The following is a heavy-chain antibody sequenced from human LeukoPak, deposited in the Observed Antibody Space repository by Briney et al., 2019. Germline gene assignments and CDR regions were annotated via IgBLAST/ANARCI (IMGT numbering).Heavy chain of an antibody. D-gene: IGHD5-12*01. CDR1: GGTFRRYS. Sequence: ASVKVSCKASGGTFRRYSITWVRQAPGQGLEWMGGIIAPFGTANYAQKFQGRVTITTDESTITAYMELTSLRSDDTAVYYCAGGWDIVATLNWGQGTLVTVSS. V-gene: IGHV1-69*05. J-gene: IGHJ4*02. CDR3: AGGWDIVATLN. CDR2: IIAPFGTA.